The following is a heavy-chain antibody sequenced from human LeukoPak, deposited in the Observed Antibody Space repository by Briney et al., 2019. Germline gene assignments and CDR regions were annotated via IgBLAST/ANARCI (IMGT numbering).Heavy chain of an antibody. CDR1: GYTFTGYY. CDR2: INPNSGGT. V-gene: IGHV1-2*02. Sequence: ASVKVSCKASGYTFTGYYTQWVRQAPGQGLEWMGWINPNSGGTNYAQKFQGRVTMTRDTSISTAYMELSRLRSDDTAVYFCARDHCVSSGCYEDYYYGMDVWGRGTTVTVSS. D-gene: IGHD2-2*01. J-gene: IGHJ6*02. CDR3: ARDHCVSSGCYEDYYYGMDV.